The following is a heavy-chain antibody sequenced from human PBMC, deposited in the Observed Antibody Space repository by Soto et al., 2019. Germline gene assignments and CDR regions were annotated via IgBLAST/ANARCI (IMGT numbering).Heavy chain of an antibody. D-gene: IGHD6-19*01. CDR1: GYTFTSYY. V-gene: IGHV1-3*01. CDR2: INSGIGNT. J-gene: IGHJ6*02. Sequence: GASVKVSCKASGYTFTSYYMHWVRQAPGQWFEWMGLINSGIGNTKFSQKFQGRVTITRDTSASTAYMELSSLRSEDTALYYCARDLRGWPYYYGMDVWGQGTTVTVSS. CDR3: ARDLRGWPYYYGMDV.